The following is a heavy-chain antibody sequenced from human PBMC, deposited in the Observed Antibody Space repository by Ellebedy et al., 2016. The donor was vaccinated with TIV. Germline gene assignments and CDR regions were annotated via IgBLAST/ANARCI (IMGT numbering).Heavy chain of an antibody. D-gene: IGHD3-16*01. CDR2: INPNSGGT. V-gene: IGHV1-2*02. CDR3: AREGDLPRGNWFDP. CDR1: GYMFTDYY. J-gene: IGHJ5*02. Sequence: ASVKVSCXASGYMFTDYYMHWVRQAPGQGLEWMGWINPNSGGTNYAQKFQGRVTMTRDTSISTAYMELSRVRSGDTAMYYCAREGDLPRGNWFDPWGQGTLVTVSS.